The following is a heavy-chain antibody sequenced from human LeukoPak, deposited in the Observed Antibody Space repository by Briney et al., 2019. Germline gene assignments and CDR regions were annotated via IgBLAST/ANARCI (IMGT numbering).Heavy chain of an antibody. J-gene: IGHJ5*02. D-gene: IGHD3-3*01. CDR3: ARDKLDYDFWSGYYQDNWFDP. V-gene: IGHV4-61*09. CDR2: IHTSGST. CDR1: GASISSTSYC. Sequence: SETLSLTCTVSGASISSTSYCWGWIRQPAGKGLEWIGHIHTSGSTNYNPSLKSRVTISVDTSKNQFSLKLSSVTAADTAVYYCARDKLDYDFWSGYYQDNWFDPWGQGTLVTVSS.